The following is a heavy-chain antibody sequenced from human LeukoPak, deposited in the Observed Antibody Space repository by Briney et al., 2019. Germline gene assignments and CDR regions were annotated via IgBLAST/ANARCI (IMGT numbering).Heavy chain of an antibody. Sequence: GGSLILSCAASGFTSSSYWMSWVRQAPGKGLEWVANIKQDGSEKYYVDSVRGRFTISRDNAKNSLYLQMNSLRAEDTAVYCCARESGGYSDNWGQGTLVTVSS. CDR1: GFTSSSYW. CDR3: ARESGGYSDN. V-gene: IGHV3-7*01. J-gene: IGHJ4*02. D-gene: IGHD4-23*01. CDR2: IKQDGSEK.